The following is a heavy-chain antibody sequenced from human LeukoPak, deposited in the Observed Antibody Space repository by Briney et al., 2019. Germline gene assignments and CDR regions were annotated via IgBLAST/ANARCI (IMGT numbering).Heavy chain of an antibody. CDR1: GGTFSSYA. CDR3: ATQSVKNYYYYYGMDV. V-gene: IGHV1-24*01. D-gene: IGHD4-23*01. J-gene: IGHJ6*02. CDR2: FDPEDGET. Sequence: ASVEVSCKASGGTFSSYAISWVRQAPGKGLEWMGGFDPEDGETIYAQKFQGRVTMTEDTSTDTAYMELSSLRSEDTAVYYCATQSVKNYYYYYGMDVWGQGTTVTVSS.